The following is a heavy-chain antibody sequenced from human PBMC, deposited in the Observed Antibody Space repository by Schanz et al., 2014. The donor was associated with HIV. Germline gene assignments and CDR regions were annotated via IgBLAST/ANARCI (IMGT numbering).Heavy chain of an antibody. CDR3: AKETEQLRYLGYFDY. J-gene: IGHJ4*02. Sequence: QVQLVESGGGVVQPGRSLRLSCAVSGFTFSNYAMNWVRQAPGKGLEWVAVISYDGSNKYYADSVKGRFTISRDSSKNTLYLQMNSLRAEDTALYYCAKETEQLRYLGYFDYWGQGTLVTVSS. D-gene: IGHD3-9*01. CDR2: ISYDGSNK. V-gene: IGHV3-30-3*01. CDR1: GFTFSNYA.